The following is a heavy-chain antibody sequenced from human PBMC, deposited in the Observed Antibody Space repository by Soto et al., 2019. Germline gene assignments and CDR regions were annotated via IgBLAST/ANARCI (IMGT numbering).Heavy chain of an antibody. CDR2: IKESGIEK. D-gene: IGHD4-17*01. CDR3: ARDGVYPSVGAFDI. J-gene: IGHJ3*02. V-gene: IGHV3-7*01. Sequence: EAQLVESGGGLVQPGGSLRLSCAASGITLSSYWMSWVRQAPGKGLEWVANIKESGIEKYYVDSVKGRFTISRDDAKNSLYLQMNSLGAEDTAVYYCARDGVYPSVGAFDIWGQGTEVSVFS. CDR1: GITLSSYW.